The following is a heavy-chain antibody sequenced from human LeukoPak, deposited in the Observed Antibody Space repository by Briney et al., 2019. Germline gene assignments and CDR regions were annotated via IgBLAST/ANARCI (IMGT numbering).Heavy chain of an antibody. J-gene: IGHJ4*02. CDR2: IKGSDK. CDR1: GFTFSNYW. D-gene: IGHD1-7*01. V-gene: IGHV3-7*01. Sequence: PGGSLRLSCVGSGFTFSNYWMNWVRQAPGKGLEWVANIKGSDKGHVDSVKGRFSVSRDDARNLLYLQMDSLRAEDTAVYYCARDVDWNYDLWGQGTVVRVSS. CDR3: ARDVDWNYDL.